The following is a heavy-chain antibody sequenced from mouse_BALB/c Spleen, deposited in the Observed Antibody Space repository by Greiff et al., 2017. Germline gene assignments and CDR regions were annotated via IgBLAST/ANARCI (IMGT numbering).Heavy chain of an antibody. Sequence: VQLQESGPGLVAPSQSLSITCTVSGFSLTSYDISWIRQPPGKGLEWLGVIWTGGGTNYNSAFMSRLSISKDNSKSQVFLKMNSLQTDDTAIYYCVRDHDGYDYWGQGTTLTVSS. CDR3: VRDHDGYDY. CDR2: IWTGGGT. V-gene: IGHV2-9-2*01. D-gene: IGHD2-3*01. CDR1: GFSLTSYD. J-gene: IGHJ2*01.